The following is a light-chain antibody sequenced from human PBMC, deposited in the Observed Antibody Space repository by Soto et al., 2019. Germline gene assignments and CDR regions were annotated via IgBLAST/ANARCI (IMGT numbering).Light chain of an antibody. V-gene: IGKV3-15*01. CDR2: GAS. J-gene: IGKJ5*01. CDR1: QSVSSN. Sequence: EIVMTQSPATLSVSPGERATLSCRASQSVSSNLAWYQQKPGQAPRLLIYGASTRATGIPARFSGSGSGTDFTLTLSSLQPEDFATYYCQQVNSFPSTFGQGTRLEIK. CDR3: QQVNSFPST.